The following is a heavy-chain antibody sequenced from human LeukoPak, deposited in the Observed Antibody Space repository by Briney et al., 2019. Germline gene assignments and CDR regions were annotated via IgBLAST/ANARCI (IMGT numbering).Heavy chain of an antibody. CDR1: GGSISSSSYY. CDR3: ARVYSGYDYYYYYYMDV. D-gene: IGHD5-12*01. J-gene: IGHJ6*03. V-gene: IGHV4-39*07. Sequence: PSETLSLTCTVSGGSISSSSYYWGWIRQPPGKGLEWIGSIYYSGSTYYNPSLKSRVTISVDTSKSQFSLKLSSVTAADTAVYYCARVYSGYDYYYYYYMDVWGKGTTVTVSS. CDR2: IYYSGST.